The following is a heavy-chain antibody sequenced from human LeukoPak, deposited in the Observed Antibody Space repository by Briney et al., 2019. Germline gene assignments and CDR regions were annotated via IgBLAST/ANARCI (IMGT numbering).Heavy chain of an antibody. CDR2: INHSGST. CDR1: GGSFSGYY. D-gene: IGHD6-6*01. CDR3: ARDIEYSSSRYMDV. Sequence: SETLPLTCAVYGGSFSGYYWSWIRQPPGKGLEWIGEINHSGSTNYNPSLKSRVTISVDTSKNQFSLKLSSVTAADTAVYYCARDIEYSSSRYMDVWGKGTTVTVSS. V-gene: IGHV4-34*01. J-gene: IGHJ6*03.